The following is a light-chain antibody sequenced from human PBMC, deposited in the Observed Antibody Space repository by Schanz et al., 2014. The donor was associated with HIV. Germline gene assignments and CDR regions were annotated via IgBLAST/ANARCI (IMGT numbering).Light chain of an antibody. Sequence: EIVLTQSPATLSLSPGERATLSCRASQSVNSYLAWYQQKPGQAPRLLIYDASNRATGIPARFSGSGSGTDFTLTISSLGPEDFAVYYCQQYHDWPRTFGQGTKVEIK. V-gene: IGKV3-11*01. J-gene: IGKJ1*01. CDR1: QSVNSY. CDR2: DAS. CDR3: QQYHDWPRT.